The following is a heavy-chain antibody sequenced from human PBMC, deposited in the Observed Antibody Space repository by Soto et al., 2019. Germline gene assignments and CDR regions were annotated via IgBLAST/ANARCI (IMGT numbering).Heavy chain of an antibody. CDR1: GYTFTSYA. V-gene: IGHV1-3*01. J-gene: IGHJ5*02. CDR2: INAGNGNT. D-gene: IGHD6-6*01. Sequence: ASVKVSCKASGYTFTSYAMHWVRQAPGQRLEWMGWINAGNGNTKYSQKFQGRVTITRDTSASTAYMELSSLRSEDTAVYYCARAPAWLGSSSPFDPWGQGTLVTVS. CDR3: ARAPAWLGSSSPFDP.